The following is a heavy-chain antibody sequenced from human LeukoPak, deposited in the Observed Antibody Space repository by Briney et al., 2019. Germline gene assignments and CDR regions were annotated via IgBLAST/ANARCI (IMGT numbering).Heavy chain of an antibody. CDR3: ARAAAGLFNYYFDY. CDR2: SRNKAQSYTT. D-gene: IGHD6-13*01. Sequence: PGGSLRLSCAASGFTFSNARLTWVRQAPGKGLEWVGRSRNKAQSYTTEFAASVKGRFTISRDDSKNALFLQMNSLKTEDTAVYYCARAAAGLFNYYFDYWGQGTLVTVSS. CDR1: GFTFSNAR. V-gene: IGHV3-72*01. J-gene: IGHJ4*02.